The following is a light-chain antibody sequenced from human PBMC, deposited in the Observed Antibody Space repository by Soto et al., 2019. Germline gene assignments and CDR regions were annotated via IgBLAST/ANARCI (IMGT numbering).Light chain of an antibody. CDR1: QGISSY. Sequence: AIRMTQSASSLSASTGDRVTITCRASQGISSYLAWYQQKPGKAHKLLIYAASTLQSGVPSRFSGSGSGTDFTLTISCLQSEDFATYYCQQYYSYPRTFGQGTKVEIK. CDR2: AAS. CDR3: QQYYSYPRT. V-gene: IGKV1-8*01. J-gene: IGKJ1*01.